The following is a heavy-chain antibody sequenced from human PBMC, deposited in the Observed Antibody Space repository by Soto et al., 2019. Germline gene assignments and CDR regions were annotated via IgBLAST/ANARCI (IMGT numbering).Heavy chain of an antibody. CDR2: INWNAGKR. J-gene: IGHJ2*01. CDR3: ARGLQYGYNLSWFLDL. V-gene: IGHV3-20*04. CDR1: GFTFDDFG. D-gene: IGHD6-25*01. Sequence: EMQLVESGGGLVRPGGSLRLSCAASGFTFDDFGMHWVRQVPGKGPEWLAGINWNAGKRGYADSVEGRFTISRDNAKKSLYLQMNSLGVEDTAFYYCARGLQYGYNLSWFLDLWGRGTLVTVSS.